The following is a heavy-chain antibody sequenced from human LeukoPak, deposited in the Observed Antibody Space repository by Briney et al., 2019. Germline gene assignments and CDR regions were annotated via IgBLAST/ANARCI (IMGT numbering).Heavy chain of an antibody. CDR1: GFTFSSYD. CDR3: ARGGYSSGWYPPYYYYYGMDV. D-gene: IGHD6-19*01. CDR2: IGTAGDT. J-gene: IGHJ6*02. Sequence: GGSLRLSCAASGFTFSSYDMHWVRQATGKGLEWVSAIGTAGDTYYPGSVKGRFTIARENAKHSLYLQMNSLIAGDTAVYYCARGGYSSGWYPPYYYYYGMDVWGQGTTVTVSS. V-gene: IGHV3-13*01.